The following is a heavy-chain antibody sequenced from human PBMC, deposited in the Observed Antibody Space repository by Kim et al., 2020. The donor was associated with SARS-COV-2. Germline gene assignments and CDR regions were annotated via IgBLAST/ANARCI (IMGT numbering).Heavy chain of an antibody. D-gene: IGHD6-13*01. Sequence: KGRFTISRDNSKNTLYLQMNRLRAEDTAVYYCAKPTASASAAAGLDAFDIWGQGTMVTVSS. V-gene: IGHV3-33*06. CDR3: AKPTASASAAAGLDAFDI. J-gene: IGHJ3*02.